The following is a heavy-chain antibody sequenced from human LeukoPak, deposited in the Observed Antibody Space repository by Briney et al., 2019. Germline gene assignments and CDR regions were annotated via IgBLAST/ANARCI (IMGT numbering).Heavy chain of an antibody. CDR1: GFTVSSNY. D-gene: IGHD6-25*01. J-gene: IGHJ5*02. V-gene: IGHV3-53*01. Sequence: GGSLRLSCAASGFTVSSNYMSWVRQAPGKGLEWVSVIYSGGSTYYADSAKGRFTISRDNSKNTLYLQMNSLRAEDTAVYYCARVEPPAGWFDPWGQGTLVTVSS. CDR2: IYSGGST. CDR3: ARVEPPAGWFDP.